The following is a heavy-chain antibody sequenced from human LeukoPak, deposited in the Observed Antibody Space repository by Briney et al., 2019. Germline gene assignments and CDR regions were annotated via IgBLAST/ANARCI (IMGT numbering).Heavy chain of an antibody. Sequence: SETLSLTCAVYGGSFSGYYWRWIRQPPGKGLEWIGEINHSGSTNYNPSLKSRVTISVDTSKNQFSLKLSSVTAADTAVYYCARGHKTTVTNFDYWGQGTLVTVSS. CDR1: GGSFSGYY. V-gene: IGHV4-34*01. J-gene: IGHJ4*02. D-gene: IGHD4-17*01. CDR2: INHSGST. CDR3: ARGHKTTVTNFDY.